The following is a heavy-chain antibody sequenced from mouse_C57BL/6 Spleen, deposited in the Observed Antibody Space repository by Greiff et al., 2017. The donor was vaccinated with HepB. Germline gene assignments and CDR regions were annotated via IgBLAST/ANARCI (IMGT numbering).Heavy chain of an antibody. Sequence: EVQLLESGGGLVKPGGSLKLSCAASGFTFSDYGMHWVRQAPEKGLEWVAYISSGSSTIYYADTVKGRFTIARDNAKNTLFLQMTSLRSEDTAMYYCARRWDVYYFDYWGQGTTLTVSS. CDR3: ARRWDVYYFDY. V-gene: IGHV5-17*01. CDR2: ISSGSSTI. J-gene: IGHJ2*01. D-gene: IGHD4-1*01. CDR1: GFTFSDYG.